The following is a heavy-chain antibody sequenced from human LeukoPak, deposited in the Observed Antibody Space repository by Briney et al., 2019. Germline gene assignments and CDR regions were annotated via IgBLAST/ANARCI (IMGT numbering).Heavy chain of an antibody. V-gene: IGHV3-21*01. D-gene: IGHD1-26*01. CDR1: GFTFSSYN. CDR2: ISSSSTYM. J-gene: IGHJ4*02. CDR3: ARYSGTYRDY. Sequence: PGGSLRLSXAASGFTFSSYNMNWVRQAPGRGLEWVSSISSSSTYMFYADSVKGRFTISRDNAKNSLYLRMDSLRAEDTAVYYCARYSGTYRDYWGQRTLVTVSS.